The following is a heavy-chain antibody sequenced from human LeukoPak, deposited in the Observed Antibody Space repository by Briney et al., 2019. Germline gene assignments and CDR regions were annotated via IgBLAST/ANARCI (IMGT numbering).Heavy chain of an antibody. J-gene: IGHJ4*02. Sequence: GGSLRLSCAASGFAFSSYAMSWVRQAPGKGLEWVSAISGSGRSTYYADSVKGRFTISRDNSKNTLYLQMNSLRAEDTAVYYCAEDIPTVTRQFDYWGQGTLVTVSS. V-gene: IGHV3-23*01. CDR2: ISGSGRST. CDR3: AEDIPTVTRQFDY. CDR1: GFAFSSYA. D-gene: IGHD4-11*01.